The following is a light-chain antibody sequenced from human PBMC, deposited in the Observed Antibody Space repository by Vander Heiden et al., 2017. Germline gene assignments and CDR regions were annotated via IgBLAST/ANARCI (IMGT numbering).Light chain of an antibody. J-gene: IGKJ2*01. CDR3: QQYGGSLPYT. Sequence: EMVLPQSPGTVSVSPGERATRSCRARQSVSSSYLAWYQQKPGQAPRLLIYGASSRATGIPDRFSGSGSGTDFALTISRLEPEDFAVYYCQQYGGSLPYTFGQGTKLEIK. V-gene: IGKV3-20*01. CDR2: GAS. CDR1: QSVSSSY.